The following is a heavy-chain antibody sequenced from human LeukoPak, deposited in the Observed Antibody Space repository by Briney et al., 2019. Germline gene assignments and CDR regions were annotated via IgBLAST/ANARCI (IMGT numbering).Heavy chain of an antibody. J-gene: IGHJ2*01. CDR2: IYYRGSA. Sequence: SQTLSLTCTVSGGSINSNDYNWGWIRQPPGKGLEWIGYIYYRGSAYYNPSLKSRLTISVDTSKNQFSLRLTSVTAADTAVYYCAREVVVVPAASLGWYFDLWGRGTLVTVSS. D-gene: IGHD2-2*01. CDR3: AREVVVVPAASLGWYFDL. V-gene: IGHV4-30-4*01. CDR1: GGSINSNDYN.